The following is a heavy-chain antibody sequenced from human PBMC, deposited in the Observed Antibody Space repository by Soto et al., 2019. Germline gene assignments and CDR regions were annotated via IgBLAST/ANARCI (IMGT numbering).Heavy chain of an antibody. Sequence: GGSLRLSCAASGFTFSSYAMSWVRQAPGKGLEWVSTISNTGGSTYYADSVKGRLTISRDNSKSTLYLQMNSLTPEDTAIYYCAKSPEPYQLLSPIDCWGQGTLVTVSS. V-gene: IGHV3-23*01. CDR2: ISNTGGST. CDR3: AKSPEPYQLLSPIDC. D-gene: IGHD2-2*01. J-gene: IGHJ4*02. CDR1: GFTFSSYA.